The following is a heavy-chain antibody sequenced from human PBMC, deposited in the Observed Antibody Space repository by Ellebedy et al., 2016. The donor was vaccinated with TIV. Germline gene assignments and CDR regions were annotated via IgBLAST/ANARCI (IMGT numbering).Heavy chain of an antibody. CDR2: ISAYNGNT. D-gene: IGHD3-10*01. CDR3: ARDKRLVRGVIVEGLNWFDP. J-gene: IGHJ5*02. CDR1: GYTFTSYG. V-gene: IGHV1-18*04. Sequence: AASVKVSCKASGYTFTSYGISWVRQAPGQGLEWMGWISAYNGNTNYAQKLQGRVTMTTDTSTSTAYMELRSLRSDDTAVYYCARDKRLVRGVIVEGLNWFDPWGQGTLVTVSS.